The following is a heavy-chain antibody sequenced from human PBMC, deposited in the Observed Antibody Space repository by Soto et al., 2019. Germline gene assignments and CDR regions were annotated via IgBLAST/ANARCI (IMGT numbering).Heavy chain of an antibody. J-gene: IGHJ5*02. CDR1: GGTLSTYG. Sequence: QLQLVQSGAEVKEPGSSVKVSCQASGGTLSTYGVTWVRQAPGQGLEWMGGIIPVFGTTTYAQKFQGRVTISADESTNSAYLEVNSLRSEDTAVYFCVRIGMALVTAGWFDPWGQGTLVTVSS. CDR2: IIPVFGTT. D-gene: IGHD2-21*02. V-gene: IGHV1-69*01. CDR3: VRIGMALVTAGWFDP.